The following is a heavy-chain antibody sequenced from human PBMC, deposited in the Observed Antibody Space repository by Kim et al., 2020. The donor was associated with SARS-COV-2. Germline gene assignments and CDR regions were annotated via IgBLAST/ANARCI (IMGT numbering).Heavy chain of an antibody. CDR1: GGSISSYY. V-gene: IGHV4-4*07. CDR2: IYTSGST. Sequence: SETLSLTCTVSGGSISSYYWSWIRQPAGKGLEWIGRIYTSGSTNYNPSLKSRVTMSVDTSKNQFSPKLSSVTAADTAVYYCARSGGIAARPPNYYYGMDVWGQGTTVTVSS. CDR3: ARSGGIAARPPNYYYGMDV. J-gene: IGHJ6*02. D-gene: IGHD6-6*01.